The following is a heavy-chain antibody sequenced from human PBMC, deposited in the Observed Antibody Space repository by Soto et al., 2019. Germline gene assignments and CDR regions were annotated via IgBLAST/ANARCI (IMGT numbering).Heavy chain of an antibody. CDR2: ISYDGTYK. CDR1: GFTFSSYA. Sequence: VQLVESGGGVVQPGRSLRLSCAASGFTFSSYAMHWVRQAPGKGLEWVAVISYDGTYKYYTDSVKGRFTVSRDNSKNTLYLQMNSLRAEDTAVYYCARGAQDIVVVPAGSFDYWGQGTLVTVSS. CDR3: ARGAQDIVVVPAGSFDY. V-gene: IGHV3-30*04. J-gene: IGHJ4*02. D-gene: IGHD2-2*01.